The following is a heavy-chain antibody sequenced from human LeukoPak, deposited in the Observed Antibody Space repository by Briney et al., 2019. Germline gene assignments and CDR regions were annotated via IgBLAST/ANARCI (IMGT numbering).Heavy chain of an antibody. V-gene: IGHV1-2*02. D-gene: IGHD3-3*01. J-gene: IGHJ6*03. Sequence: ASVKVSCKASGYTFTGYYMHWVRQAPGQGLEWMGWINPNSGGTNYAQKFQGRVTITRDTSISTAYMELSRLRSDDTAVYYCAASGQVLRFLEWPRVRMDVWGKGTTVTVSS. CDR1: GYTFTGYY. CDR2: INPNSGGT. CDR3: AASGQVLRFLEWPRVRMDV.